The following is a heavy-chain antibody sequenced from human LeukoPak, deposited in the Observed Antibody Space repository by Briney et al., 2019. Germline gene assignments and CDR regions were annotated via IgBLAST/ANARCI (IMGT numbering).Heavy chain of an antibody. CDR2: INQDGGTK. CDR1: GFSFTSYW. V-gene: IGHV3-7*01. J-gene: IGHJ3*02. Sequence: GGSLRLSCVASGFSFTSYWMSWVRQAPGKGLEFVANINQDGGTKNYVDSVKGRFTISRDNAENSLYLQMSSLRAEDTALYYCSRDPGLSSFDIWGQGIMVTVSS. CDR3: SRDPGLSSFDI. D-gene: IGHD5/OR15-5a*01.